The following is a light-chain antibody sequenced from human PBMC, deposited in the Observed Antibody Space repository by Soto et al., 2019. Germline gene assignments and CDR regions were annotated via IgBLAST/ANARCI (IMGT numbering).Light chain of an antibody. V-gene: IGKV3-20*01. Sequence: EIVLTQSPGTLSLSPGERATLSCRAIESLSSAYLAWYQQKPGQAPRLLLYGASTRATGIPDRFSGSGSGTEFTLTISRLEPEDLAVYYCQQYGSSPPKTFGQGTKVDI. CDR3: QQYGSSPPKT. CDR1: ESLSSAY. J-gene: IGKJ1*01. CDR2: GAS.